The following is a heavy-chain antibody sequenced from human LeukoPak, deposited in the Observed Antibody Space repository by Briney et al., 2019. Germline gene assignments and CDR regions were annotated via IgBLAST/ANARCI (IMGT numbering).Heavy chain of an antibody. J-gene: IGHJ4*02. CDR1: GFTYSSYA. D-gene: IGHD2-21*02. Sequence: HAGGSLRLSCAASGFTYSSYAMSWVRQAPGKGLEWVSAISVSGGSTYYADSVKGRFTISRDNSKNTLYLQMNSLRAEETVVYYCAKERSRGGDCLDYWGQGTLVTVSS. CDR2: ISVSGGST. CDR3: AKERSRGGDCLDY. V-gene: IGHV3-23*01.